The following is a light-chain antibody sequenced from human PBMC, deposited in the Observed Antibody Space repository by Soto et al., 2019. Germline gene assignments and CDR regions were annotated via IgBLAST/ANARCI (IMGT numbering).Light chain of an antibody. CDR1: SSDVGAYNY. CDR2: DVG. CDR3: SSYTTSTTYV. V-gene: IGLV2-14*03. Sequence: QSALTQPASVSGSPGQSIAMSCTGTSSDVGAYNYVSWFQQHPGKAPKLIIYDVGSRPSGVSNRFSGSKSGNTASLTISGLQAEDEADYYCSSYTTSTTYVFGTGTK. J-gene: IGLJ1*01.